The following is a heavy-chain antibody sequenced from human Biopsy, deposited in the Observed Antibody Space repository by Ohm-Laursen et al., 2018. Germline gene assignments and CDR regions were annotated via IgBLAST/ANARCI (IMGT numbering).Heavy chain of an antibody. D-gene: IGHD4-11*01. J-gene: IGHJ6*02. V-gene: IGHV4-59*02. Sequence: TLSLTCALSGDSVTKYYWSWIRQPPGKGLEWIGHIYYSVMTNYNPSLQSRVSISVDTSRNQVSLTLGSVTAADTAVYYCARDSGILNYGNFKYYHYYGMDVWGQGTKVTVSS. CDR3: ARDSGILNYGNFKYYHYYGMDV. CDR2: IYYSVMT. CDR1: GDSVTKYY.